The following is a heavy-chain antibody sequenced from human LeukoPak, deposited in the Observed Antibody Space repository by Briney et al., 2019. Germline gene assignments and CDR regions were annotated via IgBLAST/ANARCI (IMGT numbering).Heavy chain of an antibody. D-gene: IGHD3-22*01. V-gene: IGHV5-51*01. J-gene: IGHJ5*02. CDR3: ARYSLSGVYYDSSGQAGGFDP. Sequence: GESLKISCKGSGYSFTSYWIGWVRQMPGKGLEWMGIIYPGDYDTRYSPSFQGQVTISADKSISTAYLQWSSLEASDTAMYYCARYSLSGVYYDSSGQAGGFDPWGQGTLVTVSS. CDR2: IYPGDYDT. CDR1: GYSFTSYW.